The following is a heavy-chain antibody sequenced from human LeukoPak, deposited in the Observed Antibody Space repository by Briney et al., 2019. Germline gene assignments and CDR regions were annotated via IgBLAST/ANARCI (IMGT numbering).Heavy chain of an antibody. D-gene: IGHD2-15*01. Sequence: PGGSLRLSCAASGFTFSSHGMHWVHQAPGKGLEWVAVIWYDGSKRYYADSVKGRFTISRDDSKNTLYLQMNSLRDEDTAIYYCARDPASSFDYWGQGTLVTVSS. J-gene: IGHJ4*02. CDR1: GFTFSSHG. CDR3: ARDPASSFDY. V-gene: IGHV3-33*01. CDR2: IWYDGSKR.